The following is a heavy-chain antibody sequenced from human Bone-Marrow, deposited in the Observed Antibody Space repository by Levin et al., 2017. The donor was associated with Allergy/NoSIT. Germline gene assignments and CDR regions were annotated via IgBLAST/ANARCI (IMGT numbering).Heavy chain of an antibody. D-gene: IGHD6-19*01. CDR1: GFIFSGSG. CDR2: IWYDGSND. CDR3: ARQRTVAGTNCLDY. Sequence: QAGGSLRLSCAASGFIFSGSGMHWVRQAPGKGLEWVALIWYDGSNDFYADSVKGRFTISRDNSKNTLYLQMDSLRADDTGVYFCARQRTVAGTNCLDYWGHGTLVTVSS. V-gene: IGHV3-33*01. J-gene: IGHJ4*03.